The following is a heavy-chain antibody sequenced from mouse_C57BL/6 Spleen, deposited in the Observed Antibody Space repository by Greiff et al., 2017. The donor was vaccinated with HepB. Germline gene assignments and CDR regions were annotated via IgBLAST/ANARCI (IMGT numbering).Heavy chain of an antibody. D-gene: IGHD1-1*01. CDR2: ISYDGSN. J-gene: IGHJ4*01. Sequence: EVQLQQSGPGLVKPSPSLSLTCSVTGYSITSGYYWNWIRKFPGNKLEWMGYISYDGSNNYNPSLKNRISITRDTSKNQSFLKLKSVTTEDTATYSCERVGYGSSYDAMDYWGQGTSVTVSS. CDR3: ERVGYGSSYDAMDY. V-gene: IGHV3-6*01. CDR1: GYSITSGYY.